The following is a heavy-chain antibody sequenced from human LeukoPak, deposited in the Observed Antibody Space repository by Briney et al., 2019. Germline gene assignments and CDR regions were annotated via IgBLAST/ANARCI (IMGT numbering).Heavy chain of an antibody. J-gene: IGHJ4*02. CDR2: ISAYNGNT. V-gene: IGHV1-18*01. Sequence: GASVKVSCKASGYTFTSYGISWVRQAPGQGLEWMGWISAYNGNTNYAQKLQGRVTMTTDTSTSTAYMELRSLRSDDTAVYYCARVSLPPYMVRGVYYFDYWGQGTLVTVSS. CDR1: GYTFTSYG. D-gene: IGHD3-10*01. CDR3: ARVSLPPYMVRGVYYFDY.